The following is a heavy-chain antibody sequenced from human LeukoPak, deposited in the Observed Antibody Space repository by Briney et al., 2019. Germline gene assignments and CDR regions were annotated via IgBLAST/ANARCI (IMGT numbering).Heavy chain of an antibody. V-gene: IGHV4-4*07. D-gene: IGHD1-26*01. Sequence: SETLSLTCTVSGGSISSYYWSWIRQPAGKGLEWIGRIYTSGSTNYNPSLKSRVTMSVDTSKNQFSLKLSSVTAADTAVYYCAHSMRYSGSYYDCAFDIWGQGTMVTVSS. J-gene: IGHJ3*02. CDR2: IYTSGST. CDR3: AHSMRYSGSYYDCAFDI. CDR1: GGSISSYY.